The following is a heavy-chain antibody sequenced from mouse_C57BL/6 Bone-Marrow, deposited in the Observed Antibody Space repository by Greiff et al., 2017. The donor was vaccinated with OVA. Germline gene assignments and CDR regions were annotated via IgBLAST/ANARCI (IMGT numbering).Heavy chain of an antibody. V-gene: IGHV1-52*01. Sequence: QVQLQQPGAELVRPGSSVKLSCKASGYTFTSYWMHWVKQRPIQGLEWIGNIDPSDSETHYNQKFKDKATLTVDKSSSTAYMQLSSLTSEDSAVYYCARWGFLLIYFDYWGQGTTLTVSS. CDR3: ARWGFLLIYFDY. CDR2: IDPSDSET. CDR1: GYTFTSYW. D-gene: IGHD1-1*01. J-gene: IGHJ2*01.